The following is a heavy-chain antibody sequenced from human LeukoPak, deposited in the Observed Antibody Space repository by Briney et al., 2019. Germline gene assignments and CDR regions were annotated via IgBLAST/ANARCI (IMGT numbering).Heavy chain of an antibody. J-gene: IGHJ4*02. CDR2: ISGSGGNT. Sequence: PGGSLRLSCAASGFSFNTYGMTWVRQAPEKGLEWVSAISGSGGNTWCAQSVRGRFTISRDNSKNMLYLQMNTLRAEDTAVYYCSKIYDSTAYYYFFDSWGQGTLVTVSS. V-gene: IGHV3-23*01. CDR3: SKIYDSTAYYYFFDS. CDR1: GFSFNTYG. D-gene: IGHD3-22*01.